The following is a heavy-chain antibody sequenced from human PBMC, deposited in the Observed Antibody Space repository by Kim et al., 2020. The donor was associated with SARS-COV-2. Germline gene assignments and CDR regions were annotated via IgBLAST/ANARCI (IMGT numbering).Heavy chain of an antibody. CDR1: GYTFTGYY. Sequence: ASVKVSCKASGYTFTGYYMHWVRQAPGQGLEWMGWINPNSGGTNYAQKFQGRVTMTRDTSISTAYMELSRLRSDDTAVYYCARVLPAKRGYSSGWYDNWGQGTLVTVSS. J-gene: IGHJ4*02. CDR2: INPNSGGT. V-gene: IGHV1-2*02. CDR3: ARVLPAKRGYSSGWYDN. D-gene: IGHD6-19*01.